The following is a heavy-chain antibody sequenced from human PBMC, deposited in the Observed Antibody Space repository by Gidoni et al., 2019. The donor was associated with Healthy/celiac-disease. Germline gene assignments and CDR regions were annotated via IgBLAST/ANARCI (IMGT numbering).Heavy chain of an antibody. Sequence: EVQLVASGGGLIQPGGSLGRSCAASVFTFSGYAMSWVRQAPGKGLEWVSAISGSGGGTYYADSVKVRFTISRDNSKNPLYLQMNSLRAEDTAVYYCAKEMTIAVAGTRAFDIWGQGTMVTVSS. V-gene: IGHV3-23*04. D-gene: IGHD6-19*01. CDR3: AKEMTIAVAGTRAFDI. J-gene: IGHJ3*02. CDR2: ISGSGGGT. CDR1: VFTFSGYA.